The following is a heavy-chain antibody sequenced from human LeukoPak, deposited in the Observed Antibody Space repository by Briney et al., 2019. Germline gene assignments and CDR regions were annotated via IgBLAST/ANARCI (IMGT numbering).Heavy chain of an antibody. Sequence: GGSLRLSCAASGFTFRTHWMTWVRQAPGKGLEWVANINQDGSKKIYVDSVKGRFTISRDNAKNSLYLQMDSLRAEDTAVYYCARVATGYSRAYSDFWGQGTLVTVSS. J-gene: IGHJ4*02. D-gene: IGHD2-15*01. CDR2: INQDGSKK. V-gene: IGHV3-7*05. CDR1: GFTFRTHW. CDR3: ARVATGYSRAYSDF.